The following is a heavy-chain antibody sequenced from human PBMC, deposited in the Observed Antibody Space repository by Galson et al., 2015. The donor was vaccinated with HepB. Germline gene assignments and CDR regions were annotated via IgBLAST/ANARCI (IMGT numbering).Heavy chain of an antibody. V-gene: IGHV3-30*04. Sequence: SLRLSCAASAFTFSSYAMHWVRQAPGKGLEWVAVISYDGSNKYYADSVKGRFTISRDNSKNTLSLQMNSLRAEDTAVYYCARTHLQLWTDYWGQGTLITVSS. CDR2: ISYDGSNK. CDR1: AFTFSSYA. J-gene: IGHJ4*02. CDR3: ARTHLQLWTDY. D-gene: IGHD5-18*01.